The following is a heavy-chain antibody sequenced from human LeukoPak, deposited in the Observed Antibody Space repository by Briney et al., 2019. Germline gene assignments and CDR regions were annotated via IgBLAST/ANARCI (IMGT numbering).Heavy chain of an antibody. J-gene: IGHJ5*02. CDR2: ISSSSSYI. CDR3: ARDFSIAARQGWRPGNWFDP. Sequence: GGSLRLSCAASGFTFSSYSMNWVRQAPGNGLEWVSSISSSSSYIYYADSVKGRFTISRDNAENSLYLQMNSLRAEDTAVYYCARDFSIAARQGWRPGNWFDPWGQGTLVTVSS. D-gene: IGHD6-6*01. CDR1: GFTFSSYS. V-gene: IGHV3-21*01.